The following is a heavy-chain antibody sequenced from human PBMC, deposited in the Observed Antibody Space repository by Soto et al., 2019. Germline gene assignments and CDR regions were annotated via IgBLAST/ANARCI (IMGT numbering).Heavy chain of an antibody. Sequence: LLQLSETLSLTCTVSGVPISSGNYYWSWIRQHPGKGLEWIGYIYYSGSAYYNPSLKSRVTMSIDTPKDQFSLNVSSVTVADTAVYHCARDVGAPIFGRVIIPQPGGWFDPCGQGTLVTVSS. V-gene: IGHV4-31*03. D-gene: IGHD3-3*01. CDR2: IYYSGSA. CDR3: ARDVGAPIFGRVIIPQPGGWFDP. J-gene: IGHJ5*02. CDR1: GVPISSGNYY.